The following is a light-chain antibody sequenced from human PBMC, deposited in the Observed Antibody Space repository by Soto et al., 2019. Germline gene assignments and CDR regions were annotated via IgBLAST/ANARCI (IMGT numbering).Light chain of an antibody. CDR3: QQYHNWPPWT. CDR1: QSVYSN. CDR2: GAS. V-gene: IGKV3-15*01. J-gene: IGKJ1*01. Sequence: DIVMTQSPATLSVSPGERATLSCRASQSVYSNLAWYQQKPGQAPRLLIYGASTRATDIPARFSGSGSGTEFTLTISSLQSEDFAVYYCQQYHNWPPWTFGQGTKVEVK.